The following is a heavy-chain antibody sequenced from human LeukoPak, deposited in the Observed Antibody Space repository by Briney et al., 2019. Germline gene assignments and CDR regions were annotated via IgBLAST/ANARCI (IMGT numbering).Heavy chain of an antibody. CDR1: GFTFSSYG. D-gene: IGHD5-18*01. J-gene: IGHJ6*02. V-gene: IGHV3-30*18. CDR3: AKDYQTAAMVTGALGYYYYYGMDV. Sequence: GGSLRLSCAASGFTFSSYGMHWVRQAPGKGLEWVAVISYDGSNKYYADSVKGRFTISRDNSKNTLYLQMNSLRAEDTAVYYCAKDYQTAAMVTGALGYYYYYGMDVWGQGTTLTVSS. CDR2: ISYDGSNK.